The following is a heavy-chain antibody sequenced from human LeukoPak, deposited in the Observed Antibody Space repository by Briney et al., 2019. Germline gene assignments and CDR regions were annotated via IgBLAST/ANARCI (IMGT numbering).Heavy chain of an antibody. Sequence: SETLSLTCAVSGGSISSYYWSWIRQPAGKGLEWIGRIYTSGSTSYNPSLKSRVTMSVDTSKNQFSLKLSSVTAADTAVYYCARDIVVVPAAILEVYYYYMDVWGKGTTVTVSS. V-gene: IGHV4-4*07. CDR2: IYTSGST. CDR3: ARDIVVVPAAILEVYYYYMDV. D-gene: IGHD2-2*02. CDR1: GGSISSYY. J-gene: IGHJ6*03.